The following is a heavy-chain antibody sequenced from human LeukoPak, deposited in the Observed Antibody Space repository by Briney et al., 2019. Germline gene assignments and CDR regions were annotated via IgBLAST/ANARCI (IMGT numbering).Heavy chain of an antibody. V-gene: IGHV3-21*06. J-gene: IGHJ4*02. CDR1: GFSLITYN. Sequence: AGSLRLSCAASGFSLITYNMNWVRQAPGKGLEWVSSISSTSSHIYYADSVKGRFTISRDNAKHSLYLQMNSLRAEDTAMYYCARAPYDILTGYSPYYFESWGQGTLVTVSS. CDR3: ARAPYDILTGYSPYYFES. CDR2: ISSTSSHI. D-gene: IGHD3-9*01.